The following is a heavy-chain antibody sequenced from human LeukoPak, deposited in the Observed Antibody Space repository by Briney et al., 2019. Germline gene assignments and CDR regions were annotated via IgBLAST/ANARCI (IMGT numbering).Heavy chain of an antibody. V-gene: IGHV3-13*05. D-gene: IGHD1-26*01. CDR1: GLTFSSYD. J-gene: IGHJ4*02. CDR2: IGTGGDP. Sequence: GGSLRLSCAASGLTFSSYDMYWVRRATGQGREWVSGIGTGGDPSYPGSVKGRFTISRENGKNSLYLQMNSLGAGDTAVYYCARSGSYSTGFDYWGQGTLVTVSS. CDR3: ARSGSYSTGFDY.